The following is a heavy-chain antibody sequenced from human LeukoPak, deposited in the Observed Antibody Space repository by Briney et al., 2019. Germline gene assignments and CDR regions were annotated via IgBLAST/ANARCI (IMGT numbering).Heavy chain of an antibody. V-gene: IGHV3-7*03. Sequence: GGSLRLSCAASGFTFSAHTMSWVRQAPGKGLGWVASLNLDGSDKYYVDSVKGRFTISRDNAKNSLYLQMDSLRVEDTAVYYCAKGKRYPDYWGQGTLVTVSS. CDR2: LNLDGSDK. J-gene: IGHJ4*02. CDR3: AKGKRYPDY. D-gene: IGHD1-1*01. CDR1: GFTFSAHT.